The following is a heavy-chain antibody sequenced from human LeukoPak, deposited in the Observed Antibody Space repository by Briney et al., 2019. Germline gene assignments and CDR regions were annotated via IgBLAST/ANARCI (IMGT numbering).Heavy chain of an antibody. CDR3: ARDLYGDYGFDT. CDR1: GFTFSSYG. J-gene: IGHJ3*02. D-gene: IGHD4-17*01. CDR2: ISGSGGST. V-gene: IGHV3-23*01. Sequence: GSLRLSCAASGFTFSSYGMSWVRPAPGKGLEWVSAISGSGGSTYYADSVKGRFTVSRDNARKSLFLQMNSLRVEDTALYYCARDLYGDYGFDTWGQGTLVTVSS.